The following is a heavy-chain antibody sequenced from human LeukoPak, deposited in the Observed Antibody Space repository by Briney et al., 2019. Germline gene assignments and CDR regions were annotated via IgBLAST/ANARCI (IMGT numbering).Heavy chain of an antibody. CDR2: ISAYNGNT. CDR1: GYTFTSDG. J-gene: IGHJ4*02. Sequence: ASVKVSCKASGYTFTSDGISWVRQAPGQGLECMGWISAYNGNTNYAQKLQGRVTMTTDTSTSTAYMELRSLRSDDTAVYYCARDADQWLVYPFDYWGQGTLVTVSS. CDR3: ARDADQWLVYPFDY. V-gene: IGHV1-18*01. D-gene: IGHD6-19*01.